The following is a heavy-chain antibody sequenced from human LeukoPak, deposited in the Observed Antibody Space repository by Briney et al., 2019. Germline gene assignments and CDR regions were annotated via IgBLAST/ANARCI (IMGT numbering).Heavy chain of an antibody. J-gene: IGHJ5*02. CDR1: GGSISSYY. CDR3: ARGRGPRKYYYDSRNWFDP. V-gene: IGHV4-59*01. D-gene: IGHD3-22*01. Sequence: SETLSLTCTVSGGSISSYYWSWIRQPPGKGLEWIGYIYYSGSTNYNPSLKSRVTISVDTSKNQFSLKLSSVTAADTAVYYCARGRGPRKYYYDSRNWFDPWGQGTLVTVSS. CDR2: IYYSGST.